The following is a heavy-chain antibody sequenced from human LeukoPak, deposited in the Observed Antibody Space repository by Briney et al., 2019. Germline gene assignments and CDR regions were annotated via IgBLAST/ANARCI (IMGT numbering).Heavy chain of an antibody. CDR3: TTDGSTTLSNTFDY. CDR2: IKSRNRGETV. D-gene: IGHD1-26*01. Sequence: GSLSLSCAASGFTFSYAWMNWVRLAPGKGREWVGRIKSRNRGETVNYAAPVKGRFTISRDDSKTTVYLQMNSLKTEDTAIYYCTTDGSTTLSNTFDYWGPGTLVTVSS. J-gene: IGHJ4*02. V-gene: IGHV3-15*01. CDR1: GFTFSYAW.